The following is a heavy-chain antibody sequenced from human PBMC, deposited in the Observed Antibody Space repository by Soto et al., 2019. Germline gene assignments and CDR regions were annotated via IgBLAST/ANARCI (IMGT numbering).Heavy chain of an antibody. CDR2: ISANGQGI. D-gene: IGHD2-2*01. V-gene: IGHV3-23*01. J-gene: IGHJ4*02. CDR1: GFTFTYYA. Sequence: PGGSLRLSCTASGFTFTYYAFSWVRQAPGKGLEWVSAISANGQGIYYADSVRRRFTISRDNSKNTVFLHMDSLRAEDTAVYYCAKDRDYPRDQFHYWGQGTLVTVSS. CDR3: AKDRDYPRDQFHY.